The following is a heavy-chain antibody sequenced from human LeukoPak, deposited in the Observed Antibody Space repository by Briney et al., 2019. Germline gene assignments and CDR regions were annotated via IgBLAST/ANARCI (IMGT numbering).Heavy chain of an antibody. CDR3: ARGAEIPAEFDY. CDR1: GGSISSYY. Sequence: SETLSLTCTVSGGSISSYYWSWIRQPPGKGLEWIGYIYYSGSTNYNPSLKSRVTISVDTSKNQFSLKLSSVTAADTAVYYCARGAEIPAEFDYWGQGTLVTVSS. J-gene: IGHJ4*02. CDR2: IYYSGST. V-gene: IGHV4-59*08. D-gene: IGHD1-14*01.